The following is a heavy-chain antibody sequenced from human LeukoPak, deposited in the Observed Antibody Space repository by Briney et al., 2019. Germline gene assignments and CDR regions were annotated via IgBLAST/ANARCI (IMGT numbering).Heavy chain of an antibody. D-gene: IGHD6-19*01. Sequence: GGSLRLSCAASGFTLGTYDMYWVRQAPGKGLECVSSISRSGGSTYYADSVKGRFTISRDNSKNTLYLQMSSLRADDTAVYYCARDTSGWYPDSWGQGTLVTVSS. CDR3: ARDTSGWYPDS. V-gene: IGHV3-23*01. J-gene: IGHJ4*02. CDR1: GFTLGTYD. CDR2: ISRSGGST.